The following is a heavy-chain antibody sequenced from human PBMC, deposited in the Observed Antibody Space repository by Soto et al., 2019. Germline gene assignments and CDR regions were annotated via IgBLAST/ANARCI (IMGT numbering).Heavy chain of an antibody. J-gene: IGHJ4*02. CDR3: ARDRDGYIGY. CDR1: GFTSSSYA. CDR2: ISYDGSNK. Sequence: PGGSLRLSCAASGFTSSSYAMHWVRQAPGKGLEWVAVISYDGSNKYYADSVKGRFTISRDNSKNTLYLQMNSLRAEDTAVYYCARDRDGYIGYWGQGTLVTVSS. V-gene: IGHV3-30-3*01.